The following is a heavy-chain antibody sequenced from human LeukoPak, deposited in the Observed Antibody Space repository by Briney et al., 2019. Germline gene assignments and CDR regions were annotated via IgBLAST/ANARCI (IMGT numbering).Heavy chain of an antibody. V-gene: IGHV3-33*01. CDR3: ESVVGWGGNWYVDY. Sequence: GGSLRLSCAASGFTFRNYGMHGVRQAPGRGLEWGAIIWYDGSNKYYADPVKGRFTNSRTNSRNTLYLQMNSWTVEDPAVYYCESVVGWGGNWYVDYWGQGTLVTVSS. D-gene: IGHD1-1*01. CDR2: IWYDGSNK. J-gene: IGHJ4*02. CDR1: GFTFRNYG.